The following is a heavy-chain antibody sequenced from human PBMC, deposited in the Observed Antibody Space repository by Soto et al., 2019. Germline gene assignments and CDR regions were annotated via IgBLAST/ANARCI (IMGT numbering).Heavy chain of an antibody. CDR2: INPNSGGT. CDR1: GYTFTGYY. Sequence: ASVKVSCKASGYTFTGYYMHWVRQAPGQGLEWMGWINPNSGGTNYAQKFQGWVTMTRDTSISTAYMELSRLRSDDTAVYYCARGKEWELLQYDAFDIWGQGTMVTVSS. CDR3: ARGKEWELLQYDAFDI. J-gene: IGHJ3*02. D-gene: IGHD1-26*01. V-gene: IGHV1-2*04.